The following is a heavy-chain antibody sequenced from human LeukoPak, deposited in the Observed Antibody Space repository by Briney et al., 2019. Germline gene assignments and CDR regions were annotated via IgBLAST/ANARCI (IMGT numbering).Heavy chain of an antibody. D-gene: IGHD4-17*01. CDR3: ARDSGDYVLAYYYYYMDV. CDR1: GFTFSSYG. V-gene: IGHV3-30*06. CDR2: ISYDGSNK. Sequence: PGRSLRLSCAASGFTFSSYGVHWVRQAPGKGLEWVAVISYDGSNKYYADSVKGRFTISRDNSKNTLYLQMNSLRAEDTAVYYCARDSGDYVLAYYYYYMDVWGKGTTVTVSS. J-gene: IGHJ6*03.